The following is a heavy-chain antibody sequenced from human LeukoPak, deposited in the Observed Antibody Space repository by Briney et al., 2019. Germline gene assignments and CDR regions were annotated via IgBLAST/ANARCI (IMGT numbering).Heavy chain of an antibody. J-gene: IGHJ4*02. CDR2: ISERGGST. Sequence: PGGSLRLSCVVSGITLSNYVMSWVRQAPGKGLEWVSGISERGGSTNYADSVKGGFIISRDTSKNTVYLQMNSLRVEDTAVYFCAKRGIVIRAVIIIGFHKEAYYFDYWGQGILVTVSA. CDR3: AKRGIVIRAVIIIGFHKEAYYFDY. V-gene: IGHV3-23*01. D-gene: IGHD3-10*01. CDR1: GITLSNYV.